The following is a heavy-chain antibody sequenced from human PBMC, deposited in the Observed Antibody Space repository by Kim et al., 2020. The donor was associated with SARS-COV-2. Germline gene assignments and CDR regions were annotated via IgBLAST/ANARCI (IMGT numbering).Heavy chain of an antibody. CDR2: IYYSGST. J-gene: IGHJ6*02. CDR3: ARHPTGLWFLEGDVDV. V-gene: IGHV4-39*01. CDR1: GGSISSSSYY. Sequence: SETLSLTCTVSGGSISSSSYYWGWIRQPPGKGLEWIGSIYYSGSTYYNSYLKSRVTISVDTSKKQLSLKLSSVTAADTAVYYCARHPTGLWFLEGDVDVWGQGTTVTVS. D-gene: IGHD3-3*01.